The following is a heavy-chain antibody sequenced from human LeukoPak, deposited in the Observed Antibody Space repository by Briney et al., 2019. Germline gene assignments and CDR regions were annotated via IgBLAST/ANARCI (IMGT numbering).Heavy chain of an antibody. CDR1: GGSISSYY. V-gene: IGHV4-34*01. J-gene: IGHJ4*02. CDR2: INHSGST. D-gene: IGHD5-12*01. CDR3: ARAYYSGYDPFDY. Sequence: PSETLSLTCTVSGGSISSYYWSWIRQPPGKGLEWIGEINHSGSTNYNPSLKSRVTISVDTSKNQFSLKLSSVTAADTAVYYCARAYYSGYDPFDYWGQGTLVTVSS.